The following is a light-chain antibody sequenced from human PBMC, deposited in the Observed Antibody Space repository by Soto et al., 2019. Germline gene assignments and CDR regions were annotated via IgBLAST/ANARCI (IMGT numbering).Light chain of an antibody. Sequence: DIQMTQSPSSLSASVGDRVTITCQASQDISNYLNWYQQKPGKAPKLLIYDASNLETGVPSRFSGSGSGTHFTFTISSLQPEDIATYYCQQYDNPRGALTFGGGTKVEIK. CDR1: QDISNY. J-gene: IGKJ4*01. CDR3: QQYDNPRGALT. CDR2: DAS. V-gene: IGKV1-33*01.